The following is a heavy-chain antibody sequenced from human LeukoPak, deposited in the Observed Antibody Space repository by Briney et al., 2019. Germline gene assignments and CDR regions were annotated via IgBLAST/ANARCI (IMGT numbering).Heavy chain of an antibody. J-gene: IGHJ3*02. CDR3: ARSMGITMVRGVTITDDAFDI. CDR2: IYYSGST. D-gene: IGHD3-10*01. V-gene: IGHV4-59*01. Sequence: SETLSLTCTVSGGSISSYYWSWIRQPPGKGLEWIGYIYYSGSTNYNPSLKSRVTISVDTSKNQFSLKLSSVTAADTAVYYCARSMGITMVRGVTITDDAFDIWGQGTMVTVSS. CDR1: GGSISSYY.